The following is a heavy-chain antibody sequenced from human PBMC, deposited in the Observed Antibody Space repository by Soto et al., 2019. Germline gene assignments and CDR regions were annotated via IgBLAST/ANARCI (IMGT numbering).Heavy chain of an antibody. CDR3: ASSAA. CDR1: VLIFRSYG. J-gene: IGHJ5*02. Sequence: GGSLRLSCAASVLIFRSYGMHWVRQAPGKGLEWVAVIWYDGSNTYYADPVKGRFTISRDNSKNTLFLQMNSLRAEDTAMYYCASSAAWGRGALVTVST. D-gene: IGHD6-19*01. V-gene: IGHV3-33*01. CDR2: IWYDGSNT.